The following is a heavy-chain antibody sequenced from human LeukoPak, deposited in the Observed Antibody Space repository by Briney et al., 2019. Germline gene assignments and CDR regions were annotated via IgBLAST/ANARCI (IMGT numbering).Heavy chain of an antibody. CDR3: ATDSRGYSYGHTGGFDY. V-gene: IGHV1-24*01. J-gene: IGHJ4*02. Sequence: ASVKVSCKVSGYTLTELSMHWVRQAPGKGLGWMGGFDPEDGETIYAQKFQGRVTMTEDTSTDTAYMELSSLRSEDTAVYYCATDSRGYSYGHTGGFDYWGQGTPVTVSS. CDR1: GYTLTELS. CDR2: FDPEDGET. D-gene: IGHD5-18*01.